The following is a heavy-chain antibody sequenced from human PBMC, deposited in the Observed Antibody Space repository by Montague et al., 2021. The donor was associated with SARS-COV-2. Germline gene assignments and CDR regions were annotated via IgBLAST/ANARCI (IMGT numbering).Heavy chain of an antibody. CDR1: GFTFSSYA. J-gene: IGHJ6*02. Sequence: SLRLSCAASGFTFSSYAMHWVRQAPGKGLEWVAVISYDGSNKYYADSVKGRFTISRDNSKNTLYLQMNSLRAEDTAVYYCARDSPAEGKILGVVILYYYYGMDVWGQGTTVTVSS. CDR2: ISYDGSNK. V-gene: IGHV3-30*04. CDR3: ARDSPAEGKILGVVILYYYYGMDV. D-gene: IGHD3-3*01.